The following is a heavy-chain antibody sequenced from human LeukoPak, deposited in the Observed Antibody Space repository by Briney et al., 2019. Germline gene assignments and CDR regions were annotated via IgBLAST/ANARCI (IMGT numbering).Heavy chain of an antibody. D-gene: IGHD2-2*02. CDR3: ARVPAAIGPNYYYYYYMDV. CDR1: GGSFSGYY. V-gene: IGHV4-34*01. Sequence: SETLSLTCAVYGGSFSGYYWSWVRQPPGKGLEWIGEINHSGSTNYNPSLKSRVTISVDTSKNQFSLKLSSVTAADTAVYYCARVPAAIGPNYYYYYYMDVWGKGTTVTVSS. CDR2: INHSGST. J-gene: IGHJ6*03.